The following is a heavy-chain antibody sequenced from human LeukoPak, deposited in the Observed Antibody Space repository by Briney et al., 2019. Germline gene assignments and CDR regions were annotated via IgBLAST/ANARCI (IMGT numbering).Heavy chain of an antibody. V-gene: IGHV1-46*01. CDR3: ARGSTMIVVVLVRELDP. J-gene: IGHJ5*02. CDR2: INPSGGST. D-gene: IGHD3-22*01. CDR1: GYTFTSYY. Sequence: GASVKVSCKASGYTFTSYYMHWVRQAPGQGLEWMGIINPSGGSTSYAQKFQGRVTMTRDTSTSTVYMELSSLRSEDTAVYYCARGSTMIVVVLVRELDPWGQGTLVTVSS.